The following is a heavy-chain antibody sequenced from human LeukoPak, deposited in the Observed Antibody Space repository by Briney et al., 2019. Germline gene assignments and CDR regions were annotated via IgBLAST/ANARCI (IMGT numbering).Heavy chain of an antibody. CDR1: GYSISSGYY. CDR2: IYHSGST. J-gene: IGHJ4*02. Sequence: SETLSLTCTVSGYSISSGYYWGWIRQPPGKGLEWIGSIYHSGSTYYNPSLKSRVTISVDTSKNQFSLKLSSVTAADTAVYYCMSSGWYVGRYWGQGTLVTVSS. CDR3: MSSGWYVGRY. D-gene: IGHD6-19*01. V-gene: IGHV4-38-2*02.